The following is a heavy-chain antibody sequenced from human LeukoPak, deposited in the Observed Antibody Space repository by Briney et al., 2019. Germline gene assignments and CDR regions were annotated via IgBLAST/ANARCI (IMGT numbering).Heavy chain of an antibody. CDR3: ARVGYCGSTSCYNWFDP. J-gene: IGHJ5*02. D-gene: IGHD2-2*01. V-gene: IGHV3-21*01. CDR1: GVTFSSYT. CDR2: ISSSSSYI. Sequence: GGTLRLSCAASGVTFSSYTMNWVRQAPGKGLEWVLSISSSSSYIYYADSVKGRFTISRDNAKNSLYLQMNSLRAQDTAVYYCARVGYCGSTSCYNWFDPWGQGTLVTVSS.